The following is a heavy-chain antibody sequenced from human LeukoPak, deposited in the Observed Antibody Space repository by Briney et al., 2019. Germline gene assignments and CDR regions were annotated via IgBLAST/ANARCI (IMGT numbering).Heavy chain of an antibody. CDR1: GFTFSSYG. D-gene: IGHD5-24*01. Sequence: GGSLRLSCAASGFTFSSYGMHWVRQAPGKGLEGVAFIRYDGSNKYYADSVKGRFTISRDNAKNSLYLQMNSLRAEDTAVYYCARESRDGYNYFDYWGQGTLVTVSS. CDR3: ARESRDGYNYFDY. CDR2: IRYDGSNK. V-gene: IGHV3-30*02. J-gene: IGHJ4*02.